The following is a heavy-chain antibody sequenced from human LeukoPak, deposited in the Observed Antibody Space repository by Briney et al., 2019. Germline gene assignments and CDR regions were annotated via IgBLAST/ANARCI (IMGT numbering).Heavy chain of an antibody. D-gene: IGHD2-2*01. CDR2: INASGGST. V-gene: IGHV1-46*03. J-gene: IGHJ4*02. Sequence: ASVKVSCKASGYTFTSYYMHWVRQAPGQGLEGMGIINASGGSTSYAQKFQGRVTITRDKATRKVYMELSSLRSEDTAVYYCASPHCSSTSCYVLGFDYWGQGTLVTVSS. CDR1: GYTFTSYY. CDR3: ASPHCSSTSCYVLGFDY.